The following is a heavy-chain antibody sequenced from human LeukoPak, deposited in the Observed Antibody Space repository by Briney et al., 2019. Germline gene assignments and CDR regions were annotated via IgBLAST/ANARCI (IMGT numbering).Heavy chain of an antibody. CDR2: ISSSISYI. V-gene: IGHV3-21*04. D-gene: IGHD6-19*01. J-gene: IGHJ4*02. CDR3: AKATRDNSGCLDY. CDR1: GFTFSSYS. Sequence: GGSLRLSCAASGFTFSSYSMNWVRQAPGKGLEWVSSISSSISYIYYADSVKGRFTISRDNSKNTLDLQMNSLRAEDTAVYYCAKATRDNSGCLDYWGQGTLVTVSS.